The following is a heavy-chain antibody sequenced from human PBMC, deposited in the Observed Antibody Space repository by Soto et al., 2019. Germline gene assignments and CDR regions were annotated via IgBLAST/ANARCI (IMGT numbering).Heavy chain of an antibody. V-gene: IGHV3-48*01. CDR1: GFTFSSYS. Sequence: PGGSLRLSCAASGFTFSSYSMNWVRQAPGKGLEWVSYISSSSSTIYYADSVKGRFTISRDNAKNSLYLQMNSLRAEDTAVYYCARSVLRYFGHYGMDVWGQGTTVTVSS. CDR2: ISSSSSTI. CDR3: ARSVLRYFGHYGMDV. J-gene: IGHJ6*02. D-gene: IGHD3-9*01.